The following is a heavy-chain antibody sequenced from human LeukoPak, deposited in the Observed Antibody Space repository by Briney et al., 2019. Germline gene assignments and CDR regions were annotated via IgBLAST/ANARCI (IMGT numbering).Heavy chain of an antibody. Sequence: PGGSLRLSCAASGFTVSSNYMSWVRQAPGKGLEWVSVIYSGGNTYYADSVKGRFTISRDNSKNTLYLQMNSLRAEDTAVYYCARAGCSGGNCYYSFDYWGQGTLVTVSS. CDR2: IYSGGNT. V-gene: IGHV3-53*01. J-gene: IGHJ4*02. CDR1: GFTVSSNY. CDR3: ARAGCSGGNCYYSFDY. D-gene: IGHD2-15*01.